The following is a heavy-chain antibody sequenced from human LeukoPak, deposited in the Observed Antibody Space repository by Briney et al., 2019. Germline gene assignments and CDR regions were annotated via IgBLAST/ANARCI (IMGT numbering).Heavy chain of an antibody. Sequence: ASVKVSCKASGNIFTGYYLHWVRQAPGQGLEWMGWINPNGGGPKYAPKFQGRVTMTRDTSINTVYMELSRLRSDDTAVYYCATRLFSYYYGSGAWGQGTLVTVSS. CDR1: GNIFTGYY. J-gene: IGHJ4*02. CDR2: INPNGGGP. V-gene: IGHV1-2*02. D-gene: IGHD3-10*01. CDR3: ATRLFSYYYGSGA.